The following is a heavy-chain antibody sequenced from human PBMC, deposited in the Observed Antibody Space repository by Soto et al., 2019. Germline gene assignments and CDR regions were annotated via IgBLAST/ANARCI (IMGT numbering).Heavy chain of an antibody. Sequence: VQLVESGGGVVQPGRSLRLSCAASGFTFSSYGMHWVRQAPGKGLEWVAVISYDGSNKYYADSVKGRFTISRDNSKNTLYLQMNSLRAEDTAVYYCAKDLSDFWIFDYWGQGTLVTVSS. D-gene: IGHD3-3*01. CDR1: GFTFSSYG. J-gene: IGHJ4*02. V-gene: IGHV3-30*18. CDR3: AKDLSDFWIFDY. CDR2: ISYDGSNK.